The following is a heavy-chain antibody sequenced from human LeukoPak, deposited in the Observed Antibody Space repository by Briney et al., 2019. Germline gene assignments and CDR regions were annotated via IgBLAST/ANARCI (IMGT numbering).Heavy chain of an antibody. J-gene: IGHJ4*02. CDR2: INHSGNT. V-gene: IGHV4-34*01. Sequence: PSETLSLTCAVSGGSFSDDYWTCIRQPPGKGLEWIGDINHSGNTNYNPSLKSRVTISLHTSKNQFSLKLSSVTAADTAVYYCARVKVWYGELEDAYYFDSWGQGTLVTVSS. CDR1: GGSFSDDY. CDR3: ARVKVWYGELEDAYYFDS. D-gene: IGHD3-10*01.